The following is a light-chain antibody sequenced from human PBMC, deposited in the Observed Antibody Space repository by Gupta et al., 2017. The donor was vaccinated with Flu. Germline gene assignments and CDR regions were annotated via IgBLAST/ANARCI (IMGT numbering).Light chain of an antibody. CDR3: QQYHYTPFT. J-gene: IGKJ2*01. CDR2: WAS. CDR1: HNGWGSQNNRNY. Sequence: SVGGTVTINCRSSHNGWGSQNNRNYLAWYRQKPGQPPTLLIYWASTRESGIPDRFSGRGSETDFTLTISSLQAEDAAVYYCQQYHYTPFTFGQGTKMEIK. V-gene: IGKV4-1*01.